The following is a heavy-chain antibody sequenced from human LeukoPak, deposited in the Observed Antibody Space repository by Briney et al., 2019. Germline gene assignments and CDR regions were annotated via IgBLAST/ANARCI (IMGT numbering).Heavy chain of an antibody. D-gene: IGHD3-16*01. V-gene: IGHV3-53*01. CDR2: IYSGGST. Sequence: GESLKISCAASGFTVSSNYMSWVRQAPGKGLEWVSVIYSGGSTYYADSVKGRFTISRDNSKNTLYLQMNSLRAEDTAVYYCAREGFMGAFDIWGQGTMVTVSS. CDR1: GFTVSSNY. CDR3: AREGFMGAFDI. J-gene: IGHJ3*02.